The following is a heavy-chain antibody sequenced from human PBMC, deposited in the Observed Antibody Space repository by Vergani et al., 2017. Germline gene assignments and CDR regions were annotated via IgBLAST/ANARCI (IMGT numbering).Heavy chain of an antibody. CDR3: ARHTTYTDS. V-gene: IGHV5-51*01. Sequence: EVELVQSGPEMRKPGASLKISCTGSEYSFGNYLIGWVRQMPGKGLEWMGIIYPADSDTRYSPSFQGQVTISADKSITTAFLQWDSLKASDTALYYCARHTTYTDSWGQGTLVTVSS. D-gene: IGHD1-1*01. CDR1: EYSFGNYL. J-gene: IGHJ4*02. CDR2: IYPADSDT.